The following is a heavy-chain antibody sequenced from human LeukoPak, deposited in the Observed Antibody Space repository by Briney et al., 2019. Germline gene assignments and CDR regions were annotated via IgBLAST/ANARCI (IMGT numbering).Heavy chain of an antibody. J-gene: IGHJ3*01. V-gene: IGHV4-59*11. Sequence: SETLSLTCTVSGGSMTSHYWSWIRQPPGKGLEHIGHIYYSGRTYYKPSLQSRVTISVDTSKNHFSLGLTSVTAADTAVYYCARLLDNDSSGSPDTFDVWGQGAMVTVSS. CDR1: GGSMTSHY. CDR2: IYYSGRT. D-gene: IGHD3-22*01. CDR3: ARLLDNDSSGSPDTFDV.